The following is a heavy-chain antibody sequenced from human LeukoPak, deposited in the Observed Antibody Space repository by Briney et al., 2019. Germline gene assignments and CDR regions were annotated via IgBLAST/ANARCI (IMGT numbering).Heavy chain of an antibody. J-gene: IGHJ3*02. CDR3: ARGGSLRFLDPVMSSTYGFDI. D-gene: IGHD3-3*01. CDR1: GFTFSSYW. Sequence: GGSLRLSCAASGFTFSSYWMHWVRQAPGKGLVWVSRISSDGSRTTHADSVKGRFSISRDNAKNTLYLQMNSLRVEDTAVYYCARGGSLRFLDPVMSSTYGFDIWGQGTMVTVSS. CDR2: ISSDGSRT. V-gene: IGHV3-74*01.